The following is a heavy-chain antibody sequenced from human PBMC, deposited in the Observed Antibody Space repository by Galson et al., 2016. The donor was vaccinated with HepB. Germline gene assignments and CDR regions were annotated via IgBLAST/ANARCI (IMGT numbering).Heavy chain of an antibody. CDR2: ITGRGDSA. D-gene: IGHD1-14*01. CDR1: GFIFSNYA. J-gene: IGHJ6*02. Sequence: SLRLSCAASGFIFSNYAMSWVRQAPGKGLEWVSTITGRGDSAYYADSVKGRFTISRDNSQNTLFLQMNSLRAEDTAIYYCAKHAEPYYYYAMDVWGQGTTATVSS. V-gene: IGHV3-23*01. CDR3: AKHAEPYYYYAMDV.